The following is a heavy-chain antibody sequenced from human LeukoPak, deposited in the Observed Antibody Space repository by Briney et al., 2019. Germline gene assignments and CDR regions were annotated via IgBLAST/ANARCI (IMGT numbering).Heavy chain of an antibody. D-gene: IGHD1-26*01. CDR1: GYTFTGYY. V-gene: IGHV1-2*02. CDR2: INPNSGGT. Sequence: ASVKVSCKASGYTFTGYYMHWVRQAPGQGLEWMGWINPNSGGTNYAQKFQGRVTMTRDTSISTAYMELSRLRSDDMAVYYCARAYSGSAYDAFDIWGQGTMVTVSS. J-gene: IGHJ3*02. CDR3: ARAYSGSAYDAFDI.